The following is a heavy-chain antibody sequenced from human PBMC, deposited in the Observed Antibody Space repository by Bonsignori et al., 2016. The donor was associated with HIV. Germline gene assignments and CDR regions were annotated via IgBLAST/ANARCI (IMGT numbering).Heavy chain of an antibody. J-gene: IGHJ4*02. D-gene: IGHD2-15*01. Sequence: WIRQAPGKGLVWVSRINSDGSSTSYADSVKGRFTISRDNAKDTLYLQMNSLRAEDTAVYYCARDAGWTFDYWGQGTLVTVSS. V-gene: IGHV3-74*01. CDR3: ARDAGWTFDY. CDR2: INSDGSST.